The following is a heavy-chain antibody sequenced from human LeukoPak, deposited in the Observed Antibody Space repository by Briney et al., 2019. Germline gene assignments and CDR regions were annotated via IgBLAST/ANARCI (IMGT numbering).Heavy chain of an antibody. D-gene: IGHD3-10*01. CDR3: AKDGPSWGMVRGKSYYFDY. CDR2: IKQDGSEK. Sequence: PGGSLRLSCAASGFTFSSYWMSWVRQAPGKGLEWVANIKQDGSEKYYVDSVKGRFTISRDNAKNSLYLQMNSLRAEDTAVYYCAKDGPSWGMVRGKSYYFDYWGQGTLVTVSS. CDR1: GFTFSSYW. J-gene: IGHJ4*02. V-gene: IGHV3-7*03.